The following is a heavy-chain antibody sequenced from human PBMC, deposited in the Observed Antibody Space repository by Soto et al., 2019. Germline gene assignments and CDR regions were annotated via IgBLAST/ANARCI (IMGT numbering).Heavy chain of an antibody. CDR3: ARGAAARHYGMDV. D-gene: IGHD6-6*01. V-gene: IGHV4-59*01. J-gene: IGHJ6*02. CDR1: GGSISSYY. CDR2: IYYSGST. Sequence: SEALSLTCTVSGGSISSYYWSWIRQPPGKGLEWIGYIYYSGSTNYNPSLKSRVTISVDTSKNQFSLKLSSVTAADTAVYYCARGAAARHYGMDVWGQGTTVTVSS.